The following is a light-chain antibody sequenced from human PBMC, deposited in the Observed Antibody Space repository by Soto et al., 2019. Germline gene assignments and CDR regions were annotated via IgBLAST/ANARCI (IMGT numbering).Light chain of an antibody. V-gene: IGLV3-1*01. CDR3: QAWDRSTGV. Sequence: SYELTQPPSVSVSPGQTASITCSGDKLGDKYACWYQQKPGQSPVLVIYQDSKRPSGIPERFSGSNSGNTATLTISGTQAMDEADYYCQAWDRSTGVFGTGTKLT. J-gene: IGLJ1*01. CDR2: QDS. CDR1: KLGDKY.